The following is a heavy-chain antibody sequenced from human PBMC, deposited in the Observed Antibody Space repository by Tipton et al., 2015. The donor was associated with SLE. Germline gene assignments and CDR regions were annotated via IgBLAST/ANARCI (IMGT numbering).Heavy chain of an antibody. CDR2: IFYSGST. CDR3: ANLYGDQRDY. J-gene: IGHJ4*02. Sequence: TLSLTCAVYGGSFSGYYWSWIRQPPGKGLEWIGSIFYSGSTYYNPSLKSRVTISVDTSKNQFSLKLSSVTAADTAVYYCANLYGDQRDYWGQGTLVTVSS. V-gene: IGHV4-34*12. CDR1: GGSFSGYY. D-gene: IGHD4-17*01.